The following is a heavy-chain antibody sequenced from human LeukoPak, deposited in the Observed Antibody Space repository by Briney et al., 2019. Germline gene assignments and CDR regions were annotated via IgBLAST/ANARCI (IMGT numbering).Heavy chain of an antibody. Sequence: SQTLSLTCTVSGGSISSGGYYWSWVRQLPGKGLEWIGYIYYSGSTYYNPSLKSRVTISVDTSKNQFSLKLSSVTAADTAVYYCAREMLPPLNWFDPWGQGTLVTVSS. J-gene: IGHJ5*02. V-gene: IGHV4-31*03. CDR3: AREMLPPLNWFDP. CDR2: IYYSGST. D-gene: IGHD1-14*01. CDR1: GGSISSGGYY.